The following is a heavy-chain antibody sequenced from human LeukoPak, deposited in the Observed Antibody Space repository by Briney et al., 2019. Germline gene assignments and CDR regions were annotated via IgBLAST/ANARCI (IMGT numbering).Heavy chain of an antibody. V-gene: IGHV1-69*13. CDR1: GGTFSSYA. J-gene: IGHJ4*02. D-gene: IGHD3-22*01. CDR3: ARESDYYENSGTIDY. CDR2: IIPIFGTA. Sequence: ASVKVSCKASGGTFSSYAISWVRQAPGQGLEWMGGIIPIFGTANYAQKFQGRVTITADESTSTAYMELSSLRSEDTAVYYCARESDYYENSGTIDYWGQGTLVTVSS.